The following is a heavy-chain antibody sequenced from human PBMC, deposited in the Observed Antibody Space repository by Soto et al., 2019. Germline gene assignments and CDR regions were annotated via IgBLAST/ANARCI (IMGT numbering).Heavy chain of an antibody. CDR3: ARGGATIFGVIDS. CDR2: FLASGGNT. V-gene: IGHV1-46*01. Sequence: ASVKVSCKASGYSFFSYYIHWVRQAPGQGLEWMGRFLASGGNTDYAQRFRGRVSMTRDTSSTNTVSLELTSLTSDDTAVYYCARGGATIFGVIDSWGQGTRVTVAS. D-gene: IGHD3-3*02. J-gene: IGHJ4*02. CDR1: GYSFFSYY.